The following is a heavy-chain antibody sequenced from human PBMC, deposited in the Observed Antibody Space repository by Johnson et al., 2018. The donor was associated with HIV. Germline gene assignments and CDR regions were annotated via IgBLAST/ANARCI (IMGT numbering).Heavy chain of an antibody. CDR3: ARDAVISSGWYNVDAFDI. D-gene: IGHD6-19*01. CDR2: ITGSGGNT. J-gene: IGHJ3*02. CDR1: GFTFSSYA. V-gene: IGHV3-23*04. Sequence: EVQLVESGGGVVRPGGSLRLSCAASGFTFSSYAMSWVRQAPGKGLEWVSAITGSGGNTYDADSVKGRFTISRDNAKNSLYLQMNTLRAEDTAVYCCARDAVISSGWYNVDAFDIWGQGTMVTVSS.